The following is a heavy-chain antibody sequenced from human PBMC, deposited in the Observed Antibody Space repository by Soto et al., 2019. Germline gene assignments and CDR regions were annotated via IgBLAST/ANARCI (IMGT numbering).Heavy chain of an antibody. J-gene: IGHJ6*02. V-gene: IGHV1-18*01. CDR2: ISAYNGKT. CDR1: GYTFTSYG. CDR3: SSGGAVNYYHGMDV. Sequence: QVQLVQSGGEVKKPGASVKLSCTASGYTFTSYGISWVRQAPGQGLEWMGWISAYNGKTNYAQNVQGRVTMPTDTSTRAVYMDLRSLRSDDTAVYYCSSGGAVNYYHGMDVWGQGTTVTVSS. D-gene: IGHD2-15*01.